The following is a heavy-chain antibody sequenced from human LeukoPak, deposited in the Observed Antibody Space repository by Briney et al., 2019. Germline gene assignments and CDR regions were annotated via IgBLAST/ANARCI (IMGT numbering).Heavy chain of an antibody. J-gene: IGHJ4*02. CDR1: GFTFTSYA. D-gene: IGHD6-13*01. Sequence: PGGSLRLSCAASGFTFTSYAMSWVRQAPGKGLEWVSAMSGSGDKTYYADSVKGRFTISRDNSKDTVYLQMSGLRGEDTAVYYCAKNRGYSSSWSFDDWGQGTLVTVSS. CDR3: AKNRGYSSSWSFDD. CDR2: MSGSGDKT. V-gene: IGHV3-23*01.